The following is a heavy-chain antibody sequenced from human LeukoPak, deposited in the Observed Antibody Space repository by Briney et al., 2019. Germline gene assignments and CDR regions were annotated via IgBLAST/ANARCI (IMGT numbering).Heavy chain of an antibody. Sequence: ASVKVSCKASGYTFTSYDINWVRQATGQGLEWMGWMNPNSGNTGYAQKFQGRVTMTRNTSISTAYMELRSLRSDDTAVYYCARDSSTLRITIFGVVGFDYWGQGTLVTVSS. D-gene: IGHD3-3*01. CDR3: ARDSSTLRITIFGVVGFDY. J-gene: IGHJ4*02. V-gene: IGHV1-8*01. CDR1: GYTFTSYD. CDR2: MNPNSGNT.